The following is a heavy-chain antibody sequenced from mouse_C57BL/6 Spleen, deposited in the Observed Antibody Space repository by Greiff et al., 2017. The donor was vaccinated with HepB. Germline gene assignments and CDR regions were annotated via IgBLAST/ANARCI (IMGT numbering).Heavy chain of an antibody. CDR1: GYSFTDYN. Sequence: EVQLQQSGPELVKPGASVKISCKASGYSFTDYNMNWVKQSNGKSLEWIGVINPNYGTTSYNQKFKGNATLTVDQSSSTAYMQLNSLTSEDSDVYYCARSHYYGSNYFDYWGQGTTLTVSS. J-gene: IGHJ2*01. V-gene: IGHV1-39*01. CDR2: INPNYGTT. CDR3: ARSHYYGSNYFDY. D-gene: IGHD1-1*01.